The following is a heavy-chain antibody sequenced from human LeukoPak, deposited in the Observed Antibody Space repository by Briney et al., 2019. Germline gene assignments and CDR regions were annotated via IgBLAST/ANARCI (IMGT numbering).Heavy chain of an antibody. V-gene: IGHV3-49*04. J-gene: IGHJ4*02. CDR2: IRSKAYGGTT. CDR1: GFTFGDYA. CDR3: TRCPFYYDSSGYPYYFDY. Sequence: GGSLRLSCTASGFTFGDYAMSWVRQAPGKGLEWVGFIRSKAYGGTTEYAASVKGRFTISRDDSKSIAYLQMNSLKTEDTAVYYCTRCPFYYDSSGYPYYFDYWGQGTLVTVSS. D-gene: IGHD3-22*01.